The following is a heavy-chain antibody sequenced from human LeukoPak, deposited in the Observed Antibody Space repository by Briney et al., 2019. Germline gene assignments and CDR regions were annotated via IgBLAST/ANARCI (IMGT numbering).Heavy chain of an antibody. J-gene: IGHJ6*03. V-gene: IGHV3-30*18. CDR1: GFTFSSYG. CDR3: AKPAYAGYYYYMDV. D-gene: IGHD3-16*01. CDR2: ISYDGSNK. Sequence: GGSLRLSCAASGFTFSSYGMHWVRQAPGKGLEWVALISYDGSNKYYADSVKGRFTISRDNSKNTLYLQMNSLRVEGTAVYYCAKPAYAGYYYYMDVWGKGTTVTVSS.